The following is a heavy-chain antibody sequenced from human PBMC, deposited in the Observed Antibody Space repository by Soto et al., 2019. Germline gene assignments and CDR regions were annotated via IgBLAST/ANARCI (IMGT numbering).Heavy chain of an antibody. CDR2: INHSGST. V-gene: IGHV4-39*07. Sequence: PSETLSLTCTVSGGSISSGGYYWSWIRQPPGKGLEWIGEINHSGSTNYNPSLKSRVTISVDTSKNQFSLKLSSVTAADTAVYYCARSCTVVVGYYFDYWGQGTLVTVSS. J-gene: IGHJ4*02. CDR1: GGSISSGGYY. D-gene: IGHD2-15*01. CDR3: ARSCTVVVGYYFDY.